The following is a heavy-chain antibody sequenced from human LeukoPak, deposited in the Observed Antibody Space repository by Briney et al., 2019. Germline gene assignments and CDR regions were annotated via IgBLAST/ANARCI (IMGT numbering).Heavy chain of an antibody. CDR1: GFTFSSYA. CDR3: AKERVGDFQH. Sequence: GGSLRXSXSXSGFTFSSYARSWVRQAPGKGLEWVSVISGSGGSTYYADSVKGRFTISRDNSKNTLYLQMNSLRAEDTAVYYCAKERVGDFQHWGQGTLVTVSS. CDR2: ISGSGGST. V-gene: IGHV3-23*01. D-gene: IGHD2-2*01. J-gene: IGHJ1*01.